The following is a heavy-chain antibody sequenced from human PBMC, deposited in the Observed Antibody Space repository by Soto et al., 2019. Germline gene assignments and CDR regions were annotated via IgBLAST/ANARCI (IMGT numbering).Heavy chain of an antibody. CDR1: GGSFSGHS. CDR2: INHSGRV. Sequence: QVQLQQWGAGLLKPSETLSLTCAVYGGSFSGHSWTWIRQSPEKGLEWIGDINHSGRVNYSPSLKSRVTISLDTSKNQFSLTLGAVTAADTAMYYCSTRAYDTNGYYRFDPWGQGTLVTVSS. CDR3: STRAYDTNGYYRFDP. D-gene: IGHD3-22*01. V-gene: IGHV4-34*01. J-gene: IGHJ5*01.